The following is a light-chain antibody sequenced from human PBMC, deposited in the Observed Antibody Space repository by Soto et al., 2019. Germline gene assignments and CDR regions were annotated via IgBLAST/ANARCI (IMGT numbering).Light chain of an antibody. Sequence: EIVMTQSPATLSVSPRERATLSCRASQSVSSNLAWYQQKPGQAPRLLIYGASTRATGIPARFSGSGSGTEFTLTLSSLQSEDFAVYYCQQHNNWPLWTFGQGTKVEIK. V-gene: IGKV3-15*01. CDR3: QQHNNWPLWT. CDR2: GAS. J-gene: IGKJ1*01. CDR1: QSVSSN.